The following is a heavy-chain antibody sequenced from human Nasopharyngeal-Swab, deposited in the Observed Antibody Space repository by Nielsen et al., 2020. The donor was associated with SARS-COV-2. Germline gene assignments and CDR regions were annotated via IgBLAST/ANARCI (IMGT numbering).Heavy chain of an antibody. D-gene: IGHD2-8*01. J-gene: IGHJ5*02. V-gene: IGHV4-39*01. Sequence: WIRQPPGKGLEWIGSIYYSATTYYNPSLKSRATLSVDRSKNQFSLKLNSVTAADTAVYYCARTARSTYCTTAACPPKVQWFDPWGQGNLVTVSS. CDR3: ARTARSTYCTTAACPPKVQWFDP. CDR2: IYYSATT.